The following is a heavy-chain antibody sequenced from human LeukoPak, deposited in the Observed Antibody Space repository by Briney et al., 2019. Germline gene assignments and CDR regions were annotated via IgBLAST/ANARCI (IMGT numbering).Heavy chain of an antibody. CDR2: IYYSGST. D-gene: IGHD4-17*01. J-gene: IGHJ4*02. CDR1: GGSFSGYY. V-gene: IGHV4-39*01. Sequence: SETLSLTCGVYGGSFSGYYWGCIRQPPGKGLEWIGSIYYSGSTYYNPSLKSRVTMSVDTSKNQFSLNLSSVTAADTAVYYCARLYGDYYFDYWGQGTLVTVSS. CDR3: ARLYGDYYFDY.